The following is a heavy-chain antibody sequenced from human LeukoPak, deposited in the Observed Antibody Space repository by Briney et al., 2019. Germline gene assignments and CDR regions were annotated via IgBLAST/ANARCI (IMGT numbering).Heavy chain of an antibody. CDR3: ARETTVTTSGFDY. V-gene: IGHV4-30-4*01. D-gene: IGHD4-17*01. CDR2: IYYSGSN. Sequence: SQTLSLTCTVSGVPISSGDYYWSSIRQPPGKGLGCIGYIYYSGSNYYNPSLKSRVTISLDTSKNQFSLKLSSVTAADTAVYYCARETTVTTSGFDYWGQGTLVTVSS. CDR1: GVPISSGDYY. J-gene: IGHJ4*02.